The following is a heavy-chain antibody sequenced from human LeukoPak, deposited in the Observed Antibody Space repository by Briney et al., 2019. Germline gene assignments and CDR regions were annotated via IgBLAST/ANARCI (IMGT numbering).Heavy chain of an antibody. CDR1: GFTFSSFA. CDR3: AKESHHYDY. V-gene: IGHV3-23*01. Sequence: GGSLRLACAAYGFTFSSFAMGWVRQAPGKGLEWVSVISRNSISTYYADSVKGRFNISRDNSKNTLYLQMNSLRAEDTAVYYCAKESHHYDYWGQGTLVTVSS. CDR2: ISRNSIST. J-gene: IGHJ4*02.